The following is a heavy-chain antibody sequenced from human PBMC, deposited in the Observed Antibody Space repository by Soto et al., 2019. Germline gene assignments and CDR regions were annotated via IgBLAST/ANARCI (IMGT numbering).Heavy chain of an antibody. D-gene: IGHD4-4*01. J-gene: IGHJ5*02. Sequence: LSLTCTVSGGSISSYYWSWIRQPAGKGLEWIGRIYTSGSTNYNPSLKSRVTMSVDTSKNQFSLKLSSVTAADTAVYYCARVRGTVTANWFDPWGQGTLVTVSS. CDR2: IYTSGST. CDR1: GGSISSYY. V-gene: IGHV4-4*07. CDR3: ARVRGTVTANWFDP.